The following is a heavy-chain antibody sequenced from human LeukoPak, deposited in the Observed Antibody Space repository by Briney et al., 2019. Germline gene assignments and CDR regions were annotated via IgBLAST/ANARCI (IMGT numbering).Heavy chain of an antibody. CDR1: GLSFSSFA. Sequence: GALRLSCAASGLSFSSFAMSWVRQGPGRGLEWVSSTRGNGETFYADSVKGRFTLSSDSSRNTVYFQLNNLRVEDTAIYYCAKASWVSSTDAVRWGQGTLVTVSS. J-gene: IGHJ4*02. CDR2: TRGNGET. D-gene: IGHD3-16*01. V-gene: IGHV3-23*01. CDR3: AKASWVSSTDAVR.